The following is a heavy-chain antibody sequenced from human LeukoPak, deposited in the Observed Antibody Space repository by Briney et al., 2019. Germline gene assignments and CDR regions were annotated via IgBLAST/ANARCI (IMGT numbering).Heavy chain of an antibody. V-gene: IGHV3-64D*06. CDR1: GFTFNSYP. CDR2: IRRNVGST. J-gene: IGHJ3*02. D-gene: IGHD4/OR15-4a*01. Sequence: GGSLRLSCSASGFTFNSYPVHWVRQAPGKGLEYVSGIRRNVGSTYYADSVKGRFTISRDNSKNTLYLQMSSLRAEDTAVYYCVKESGFMVAPNSAFDIWGQGTMVTVSS. CDR3: VKESGFMVAPNSAFDI.